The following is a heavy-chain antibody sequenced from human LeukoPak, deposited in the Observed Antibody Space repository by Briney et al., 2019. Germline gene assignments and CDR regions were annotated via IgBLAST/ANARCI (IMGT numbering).Heavy chain of an antibody. CDR2: IKEDGSEK. CDR3: ARRYMATSAEDFDC. V-gene: IGHV3-7*01. J-gene: IGHJ4*02. D-gene: IGHD5-24*01. Sequence: PGGSLRLSCAASGFTFSNDWMSWVRQTPGKGLEWVANIKEDGSEKYYVDSVRGRFTISRDNAKNSLYLQMNSLRAEDTAVYYCARRYMATSAEDFDCWGQGTLVTVSS. CDR1: GFTFSNDW.